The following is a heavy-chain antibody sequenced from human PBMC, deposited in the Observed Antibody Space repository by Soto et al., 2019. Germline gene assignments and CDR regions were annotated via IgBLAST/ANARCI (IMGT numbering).Heavy chain of an antibody. CDR1: GGSISSSSYY. V-gene: IGHV4-39*01. CDR3: ARHARCSGGSCYAISEFGY. CDR2: IYYSGST. Sequence: SETLSLTCTVSGGSISSSSYYWGWIRQPPGKGLEWIGSIYYSGSTYYNPSLKSRVTISVDTSKNQFSLKLSSVTAADTAVYYCARHARCSGGSCYAISEFGYWGQGTLVTVSS. J-gene: IGHJ4*02. D-gene: IGHD2-15*01.